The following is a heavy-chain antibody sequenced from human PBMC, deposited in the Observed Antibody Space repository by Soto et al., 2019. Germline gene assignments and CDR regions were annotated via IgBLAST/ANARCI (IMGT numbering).Heavy chain of an antibody. CDR3: AKNVAVAGFCLDP. D-gene: IGHD6-19*01. J-gene: IGHJ5*02. CDR1: GDSISSHY. V-gene: IGHV4-59*11. Sequence: QVQLHESGPGLVKPSETLSLTCTVSGDSISSHYWSWIRQPPGRGLEWIGHIYYSGGTRYNPSLSSRVTISVDTTKNQFPLKLRSVSAADTAVYYCAKNVAVAGFCLDPWGQEILVTVSS. CDR2: IYYSGGT.